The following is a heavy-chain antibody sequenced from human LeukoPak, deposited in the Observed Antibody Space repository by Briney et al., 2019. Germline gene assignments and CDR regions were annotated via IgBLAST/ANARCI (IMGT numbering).Heavy chain of an antibody. D-gene: IGHD3-9*01. CDR1: GGSISSYY. J-gene: IGHJ4*02. CDR3: ARERVHYDILTGYYRTLDY. CDR2: IYYSGST. Sequence: SETLSLTCTVSGGSISSYYWSWIRQPPGKGLEWIGYIYYSGSTNYNPSLKSRVTISVDTSKNQFSLKLSSVTAADTAVYYCARERVHYDILTGYYRTLDYWGQGTLVTVSS. V-gene: IGHV4-59*01.